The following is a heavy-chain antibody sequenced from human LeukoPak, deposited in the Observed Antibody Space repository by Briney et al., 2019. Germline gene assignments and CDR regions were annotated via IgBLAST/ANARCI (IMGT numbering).Heavy chain of an antibody. D-gene: IGHD6-19*01. J-gene: IGHJ6*03. CDR3: ARRAQWPPLDYYYMDV. CDR1: GFTFSTYG. V-gene: IGHV3-7*01. CDR2: IKQDGSEK. Sequence: GGSLRLSCAASGFTFSTYGLHWVRQAPGKGLEWVANIKQDGSEKYYVDSVKGRFTISRDNAKNSLYLQMNSLRAEDTAVYYCARRAQWPPLDYYYMDVWGKGTTVTVSS.